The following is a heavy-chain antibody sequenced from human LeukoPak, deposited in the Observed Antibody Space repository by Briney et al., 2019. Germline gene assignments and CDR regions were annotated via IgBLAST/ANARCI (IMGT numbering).Heavy chain of an antibody. V-gene: IGHV4-34*01. Sequence: PSETLSLTCAVYGGSFSGYYWSWIRQPPGKGLEWIGEINHSGSTNYNPSLKSRVTISVDTSKNQFSLKLSSVTAADTAVYYCARGLYGSGYHYYYYMDVWGKGTTVTVSS. CDR2: INHSGST. J-gene: IGHJ6*03. D-gene: IGHD3-10*01. CDR1: GGSFSGYY. CDR3: ARGLYGSGYHYYYYMDV.